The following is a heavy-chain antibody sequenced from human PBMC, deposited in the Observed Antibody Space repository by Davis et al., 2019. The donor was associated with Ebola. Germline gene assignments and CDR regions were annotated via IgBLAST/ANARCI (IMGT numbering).Heavy chain of an antibody. CDR1: GYTFTGYY. CDR3: ARDYGGDIVVVPAARIAAAGTGN. V-gene: IGHV1-2*02. J-gene: IGHJ4*02. D-gene: IGHD2-2*01. Sequence: ASVKVSCKASGYTFTGYYMHWVRQAPGQGLEWMGWINPNSGGTNYAQKFQGRVTMTRDTSISTAYMELSRLRSDDTAVYYCARDYGGDIVVVPAARIAAAGTGNWGQGTLVTVSS. CDR2: INPNSGGT.